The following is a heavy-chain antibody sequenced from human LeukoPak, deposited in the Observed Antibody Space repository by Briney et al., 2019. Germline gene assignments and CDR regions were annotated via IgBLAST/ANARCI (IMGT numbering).Heavy chain of an antibody. D-gene: IGHD2-2*01. Sequence: ASVKVSCKASGHTFTGYYMHWVRQAPGQGLEWMGWINPNSGGTNYAQKFQGRVTITRDTSISTAYMELSRLRSDDTAVYYCAMYQLLYDAFDIWGQGTMVTVSS. J-gene: IGHJ3*02. CDR3: AMYQLLYDAFDI. CDR1: GHTFTGYY. CDR2: INPNSGGT. V-gene: IGHV1-2*02.